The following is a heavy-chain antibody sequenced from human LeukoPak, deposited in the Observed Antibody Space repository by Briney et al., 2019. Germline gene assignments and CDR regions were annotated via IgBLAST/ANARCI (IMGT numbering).Heavy chain of an antibody. CDR3: AREDDVDTAMVAGCLDY. D-gene: IGHD5-18*01. CDR2: INPNSGAT. V-gene: IGHV1-2*02. J-gene: IGHJ4*02. Sequence: ASVKVSCKASGYTFTGYYIHWVRQAPGQGLEWMAWINPNSGATNYAQKFQGRATMTRDTSISTAYMELSRLRSDDTALYYCAREDDVDTAMVAGCLDYWGQGTLVTVSS. CDR1: GYTFTGYY.